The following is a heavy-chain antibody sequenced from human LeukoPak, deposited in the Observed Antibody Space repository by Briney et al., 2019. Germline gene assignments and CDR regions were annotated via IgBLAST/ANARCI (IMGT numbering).Heavy chain of an antibody. J-gene: IGHJ6*03. CDR2: ISSSGRII. Sequence: GGSLRLSCAASGFTFSSYEMNWVRQAPGKGLEWVSYISSSGRIIYYADSVKGRFTISRDNAKNTLYLQMNSLRAEDTAVYYCARGDDSSGYYYIYYYYYMDVWGKGTTVTISS. CDR1: GFTFSSYE. D-gene: IGHD3-22*01. V-gene: IGHV3-48*03. CDR3: ARGDDSSGYYYIYYYYYMDV.